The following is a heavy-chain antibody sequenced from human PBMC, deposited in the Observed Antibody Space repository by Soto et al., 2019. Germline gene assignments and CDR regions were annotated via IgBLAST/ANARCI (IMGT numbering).Heavy chain of an antibody. V-gene: IGHV4-31*03. CDR3: ARVWGYCSSTSCYTGGLDY. Sequence: SETLSLTCTVSGGSISSGGYYWSWIRQHPGKGLEWIGYIYYSGSTYYNPSLKSRVTIPVDTSKNQFSLKLSSVTAADTAVYYCARVWGYCSSTSCYTGGLDYWGQGTLVTVSS. CDR2: IYYSGST. D-gene: IGHD2-2*02. CDR1: GGSISSGGYY. J-gene: IGHJ4*02.